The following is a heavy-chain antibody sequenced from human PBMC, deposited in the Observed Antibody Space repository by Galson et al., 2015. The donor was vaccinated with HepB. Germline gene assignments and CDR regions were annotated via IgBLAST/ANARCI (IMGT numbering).Heavy chain of an antibody. CDR2: ITGSGGTT. CDR1: GYTFSSHA. J-gene: IGHJ6*03. Sequence: SLRLSCAASGYTFSSHAMTWVRQAPGKGLEWVSSITGSGGTTYYADSVKGRFTISRDNSKNTLFLQMNSLTAEDTAVYYCAKIISADYYYMDVWGKGTTVTVSS. D-gene: IGHD1-26*01. V-gene: IGHV3-23*01. CDR3: AKIISADYYYMDV.